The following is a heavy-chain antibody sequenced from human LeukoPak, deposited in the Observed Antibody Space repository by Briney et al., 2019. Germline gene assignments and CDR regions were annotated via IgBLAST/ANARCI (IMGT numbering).Heavy chain of an antibody. J-gene: IGHJ6*03. V-gene: IGHV4-61*02. CDR2: IYTSGST. D-gene: IGHD4-23*01. CDR3: ASLVVTRAPLYYYYYYMDV. CDR1: GGSISSGTYY. Sequence: SETLSLTCTVSGGSISSGTYYWSWIRQPAGKGLEWIGRIYTSGSTNYNPSLKSRVTISVDTSKNQFSLKLSSVTAADTAVYYCASLVVTRAPLYYYYYYMDVWGKGTTVTISS.